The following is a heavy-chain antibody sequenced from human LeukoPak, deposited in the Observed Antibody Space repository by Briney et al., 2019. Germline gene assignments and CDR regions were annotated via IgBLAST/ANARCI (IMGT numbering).Heavy chain of an antibody. J-gene: IGHJ4*02. Sequence: RASETLSLTCTVSGGSISSYYWSWIRQSPGKGLEWIGEINHSGSTNYNPSLKSRVTMSVDTSQKQFSLRLTSVRAADTAVYYCARGRYLTTLGGAAAGFLDYWGQGTVVTVSS. D-gene: IGHD6-13*01. CDR1: GGSISSYY. CDR3: ARGRYLTTLGGAAAGFLDY. V-gene: IGHV4-34*01. CDR2: INHSGST.